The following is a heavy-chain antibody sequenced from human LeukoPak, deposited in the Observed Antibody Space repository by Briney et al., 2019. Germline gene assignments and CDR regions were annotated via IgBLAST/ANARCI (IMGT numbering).Heavy chain of an antibody. V-gene: IGHV3-23*01. Sequence: GGSLRLSCAASGFTFSSYSMNWVRQAPGKGLEWVSAISGSGGSTYYADSVKGRFTISRDNSKNTLYLQMNSLRAEDTAVYYCAKDLGSGSYFSTPFDYWGQGTLVTVSS. CDR3: AKDLGSGSYFSTPFDY. D-gene: IGHD1-26*01. CDR2: ISGSGGST. J-gene: IGHJ4*02. CDR1: GFTFSSYS.